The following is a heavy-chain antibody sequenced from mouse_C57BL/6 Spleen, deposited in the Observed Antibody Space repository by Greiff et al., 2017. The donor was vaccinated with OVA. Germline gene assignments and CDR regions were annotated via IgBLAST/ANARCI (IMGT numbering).Heavy chain of an antibody. V-gene: IGHV1-50*01. Sequence: VQLQQPGAELVKPGASVKLSCKASVYTFTSYWMQWVKQRPGQGLEWIGEIDPSDSYTNYNQKFKGKATLTVDTSSSTAYMQLSSLTSEDSAVYYCAKGRRGFAYWGQGTLVTVSA. CDR2: IDPSDSYT. CDR3: AKGRRGFAY. J-gene: IGHJ3*01. CDR1: VYTFTSYW.